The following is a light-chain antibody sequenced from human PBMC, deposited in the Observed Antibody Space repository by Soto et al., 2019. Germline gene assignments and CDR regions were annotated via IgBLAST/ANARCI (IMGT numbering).Light chain of an antibody. J-gene: IGKJ3*01. Sequence: EIVLTQSPGTLSLSPGERATLYCRASQSISSNRFAWFQEKPGQAPSLLIYGVSSRATGIPDRFSGSGSGTDFTLTISRLEPEDFGVYSCQQYDRSPITFGPGTKVDIK. CDR2: GVS. CDR1: QSISSNR. CDR3: QQYDRSPIT. V-gene: IGKV3-20*01.